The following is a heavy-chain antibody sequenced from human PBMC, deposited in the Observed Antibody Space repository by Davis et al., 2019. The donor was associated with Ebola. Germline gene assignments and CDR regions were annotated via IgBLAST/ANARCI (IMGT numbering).Heavy chain of an antibody. V-gene: IGHV4-4*02. CDR1: GGSISSSNW. CDR3: AARYSSGWYPFSFDY. CDR2: IYHSGST. Sequence: MPGGSLRLSCAVSGGSISSSNWWSWVRQPPGKGLEWIGEIYHSGSTNYNPSLKSRVTISVDTSKNQFSLKLSSVTAADTAVYYCAARYSSGWYPFSFDYWGQGTLVTVSS. D-gene: IGHD6-19*01. J-gene: IGHJ4*02.